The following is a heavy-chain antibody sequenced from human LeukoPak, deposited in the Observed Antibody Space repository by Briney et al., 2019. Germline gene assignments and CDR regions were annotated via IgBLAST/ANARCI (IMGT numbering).Heavy chain of an antibody. CDR1: GYTFTGYY. J-gene: IGHJ5*02. V-gene: IGHV1-2*02. D-gene: IGHD2-2*01. Sequence: GASVKVSCKASGYTFTGYYMHWVRQAPGQGLEWMGWINPNSGGTNYAQKFQGRVTMTRDTSISTAYMELSRLRSDDTAVYYCARDRRVVVPAAIRWFDPWGQGTLVTVSS. CDR2: INPNSGGT. CDR3: ARDRRVVVPAAIRWFDP.